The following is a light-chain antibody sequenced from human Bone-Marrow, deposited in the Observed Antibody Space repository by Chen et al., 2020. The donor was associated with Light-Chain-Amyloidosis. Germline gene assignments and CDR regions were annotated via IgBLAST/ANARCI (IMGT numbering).Light chain of an antibody. J-gene: IGLJ2*01. CDR3: YSYAPTPPFVI. CDR1: ISHVGSYTL. Sequence: QSALTQPASVSGSPGQWITTSCPAPISHVGSYTLVSRYQHNLGKPPKLIIYEPTERPSGVSNRFSASKTGTTASLTSCGRQAEDEAGYYCYSYAPTPPFVIFAGGTKLTVL. CDR2: EPT. V-gene: IGLV2-23*02.